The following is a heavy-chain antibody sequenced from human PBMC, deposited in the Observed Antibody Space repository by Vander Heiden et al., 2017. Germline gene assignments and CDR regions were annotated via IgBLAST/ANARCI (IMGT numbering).Heavy chain of an antibody. V-gene: IGHV3-23*01. CDR3: AKGSGYDFDYYYGMDV. Sequence: EVPLLESGGGLVQPGGSLRLSCAASGFTFSSYARSWVRQDPGKGLEWVSASSGSGGSTYYADSVKGRLTTSRDNSKNTLYLQMNSLRAEDTAVYYCAKGSGYDFDYYYGMDVWGQGTTVTVSS. CDR1: GFTFSSYA. CDR2: SSGSGGST. D-gene: IGHD5-12*01. J-gene: IGHJ6*02.